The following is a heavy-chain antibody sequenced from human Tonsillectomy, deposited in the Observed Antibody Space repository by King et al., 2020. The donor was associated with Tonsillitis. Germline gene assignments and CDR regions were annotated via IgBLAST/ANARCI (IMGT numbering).Heavy chain of an antibody. J-gene: IGHJ4*02. CDR2: MYNTVTT. D-gene: IGHD1-26*01. CDR3: ARYVSGSFDY. V-gene: IGHV4-39*01. CDR1: GGSISTSDQY. Sequence: LQLQESGPGVVKPSETLSLTCTVSGGSISTSDQYWAWIRQPPGKGLEWMGYMYNTVTTFYNPSLKSRITISVGTSENRFSLKLSSVTAADTAVYFCARYVSGSFDYWGQGALVTVSS.